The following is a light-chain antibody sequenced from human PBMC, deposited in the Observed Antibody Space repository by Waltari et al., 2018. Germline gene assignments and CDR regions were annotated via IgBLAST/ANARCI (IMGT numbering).Light chain of an antibody. V-gene: IGKV1-39*01. J-gene: IGKJ2*01. CDR3: QQSYSTRYT. CDR1: QSISSY. CDR2: VAS. Sequence: DIQMTQAPSSLSASVGDRVTITCRASQSISSYLNWYQQKPGKARKLLIYVASSLQSGVPSRFSGSGSGTDFTLTISSLQPEDFATYYCQQSYSTRYTFGQGTKLEIK.